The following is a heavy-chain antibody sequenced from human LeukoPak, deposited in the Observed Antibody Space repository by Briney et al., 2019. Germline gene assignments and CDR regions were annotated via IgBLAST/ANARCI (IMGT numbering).Heavy chain of an antibody. D-gene: IGHD5-18*01. CDR2: INPNSDDT. Sequence: ASVKVSCKASGYTFTGYYMHWVRQAPGQGLEWIGWINPNSDDTNYAQKFQGRVTMTRDTSISTAYMELSRLTSDDTAVYYCARAMVTFTSGNYWGQGTLVTVSS. CDR3: ARAMVTFTSGNY. J-gene: IGHJ4*02. CDR1: GYTFTGYY. V-gene: IGHV1-2*02.